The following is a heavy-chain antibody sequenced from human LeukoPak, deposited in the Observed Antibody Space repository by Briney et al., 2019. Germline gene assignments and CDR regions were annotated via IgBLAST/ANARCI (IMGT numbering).Heavy chain of an antibody. Sequence: GRSLRLSCAASGFTFSSYAMSWVRQAPGKGLEWVSAISGSGGSTYYADSVKGRFTISRDNSKNTLYLQMNSLRAEDTAVYYCAKGARRSGGVDWFDPWGQGTLVAVSS. V-gene: IGHV3-23*01. D-gene: IGHD2-15*01. CDR3: AKGARRSGGVDWFDP. J-gene: IGHJ5*02. CDR2: ISGSGGST. CDR1: GFTFSSYA.